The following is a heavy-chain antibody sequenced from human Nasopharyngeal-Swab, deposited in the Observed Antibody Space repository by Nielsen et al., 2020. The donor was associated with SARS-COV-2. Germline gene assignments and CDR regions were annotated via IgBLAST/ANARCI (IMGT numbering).Heavy chain of an antibody. V-gene: IGHV7-4-1*02. CDR3: ARDLGVVVPERADY. D-gene: IGHD2-2*01. Sequence: ASVKVSCRASGYTFTSYAMNWVRQAPGQGLEWMGWINTNTGNPTYAQGFTGRFVFSLDTSVSTAYLQISSLKAEDTAVYYCARDLGVVVPERADYWGQGTLVTVSS. J-gene: IGHJ4*02. CDR2: INTNTGNP. CDR1: GYTFTSYA.